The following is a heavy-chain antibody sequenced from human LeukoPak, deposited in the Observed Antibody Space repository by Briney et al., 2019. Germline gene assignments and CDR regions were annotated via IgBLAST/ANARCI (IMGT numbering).Heavy chain of an antibody. J-gene: IGHJ5*02. V-gene: IGHV4-59*12. D-gene: IGHD3-10*01. CDR2: IYYSGST. CDR1: GGSISSYY. CDR3: ARGHRRAPRGYNWFDP. Sequence: SETLSLTCTVSGGSISSYYWSWIRQPPGKGLEWIGYIYYSGSTNYNPSLKSRVTISVDTSKNQFSLKLSSVTAADTAVYYCARGHRRAPRGYNWFDPWGQGTLVTVSS.